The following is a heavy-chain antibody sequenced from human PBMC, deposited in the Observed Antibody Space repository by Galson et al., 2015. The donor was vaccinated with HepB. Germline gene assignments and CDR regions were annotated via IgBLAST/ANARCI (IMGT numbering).Heavy chain of an antibody. CDR1: GGSVSTFP. Sequence: ETLSLTCAVSGGSVSTFPWSWLRQSPGKELEWITYMFSSGTTYYNPSLGSRLTISVDTSRNQISLRLTSVTAADTAVYYCAITDPSFEYWGQGTLVTVSS. V-gene: IGHV4-59*08. CDR2: MFSSGTT. CDR3: AITDPSFEY. J-gene: IGHJ4*02.